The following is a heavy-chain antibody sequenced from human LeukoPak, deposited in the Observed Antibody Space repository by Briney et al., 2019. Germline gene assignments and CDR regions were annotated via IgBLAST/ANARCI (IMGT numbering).Heavy chain of an antibody. D-gene: IGHD6-13*01. CDR2: IYSGGST. CDR3: ASPLDSSSWYGYYYYGMDV. CDR1: GFTVSSNY. V-gene: IGHV3-53*04. J-gene: IGHJ6*02. Sequence: GGSLRLSCAASGFTVSSNYMSWVRQAPGKGLEWVSVIYSGGSTYYADSVKARFTISRHNSKNTLYLQMNSLRAEDTAVYYCASPLDSSSWYGYYYYGMDVWGQGTTVTVSS.